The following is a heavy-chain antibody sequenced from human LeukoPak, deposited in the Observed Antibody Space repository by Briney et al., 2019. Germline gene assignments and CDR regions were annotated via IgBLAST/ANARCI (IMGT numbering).Heavy chain of an antibody. CDR2: VYYSGST. CDR1: GGSISSYY. Sequence: SETLSLTCTVAGGSISSYYWTWIRQPPGKGLEWIGYVYYSGSTNYNPSLKSRLHLSVDTSKNRFSLKLSSVTAADTAVCYCASSPRLTTSWFLFDSWGHGTLVTVSS. J-gene: IGHJ5*01. CDR3: ASSPRLTTSWFLFDS. D-gene: IGHD2-2*01. V-gene: IGHV4-59*08.